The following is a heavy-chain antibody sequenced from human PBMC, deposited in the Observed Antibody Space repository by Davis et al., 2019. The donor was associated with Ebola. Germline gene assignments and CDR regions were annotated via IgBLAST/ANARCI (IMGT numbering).Heavy chain of an antibody. D-gene: IGHD5/OR15-5a*01. CDR2: IYSGGST. CDR1: GDSIRGHY. V-gene: IGHV4-59*08. Sequence: SETLSLTCTVSGDSIRGHYWSWIRRPPGKGLEWIGYIYSGGSTKYNPSLKSRVTIAEDTSKNQFSLRVVSVTAADTAVYYCARQTEGVYFDPWGQGTLVTVSS. CDR3: ARQTEGVYFDP. J-gene: IGHJ5*02.